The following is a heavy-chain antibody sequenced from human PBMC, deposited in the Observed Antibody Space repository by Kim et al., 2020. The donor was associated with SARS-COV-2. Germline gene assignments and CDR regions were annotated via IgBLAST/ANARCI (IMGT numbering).Heavy chain of an antibody. CDR3: ARDRWEPPSNYFDY. V-gene: IGHV1-69*13. J-gene: IGHJ4*02. Sequence: SVKVSCKASGGTFSSYAISWVRQAPGQGLEWMGGIIPIFGTANYAQKFQGRVTITADESTSTAYMELSSLRSEDTAVYYCARDRWEPPSNYFDYWGQGTLVTVSS. CDR2: IIPIFGTA. D-gene: IGHD1-26*01. CDR1: GGTFSSYA.